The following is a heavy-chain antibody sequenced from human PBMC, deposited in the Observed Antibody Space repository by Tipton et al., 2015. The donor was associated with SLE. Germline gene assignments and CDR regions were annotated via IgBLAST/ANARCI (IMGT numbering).Heavy chain of an antibody. J-gene: IGHJ4*02. CDR1: GSPISSHN. CDR3: ARKRGGSYYDY. D-gene: IGHD1-26*01. V-gene: IGHV4-59*11. CDR2: SSDSGNA. Sequence: TLSPTCTVSGSPISSHNWGWIRQPPGKGLEWVGYSSDSGNANYNPSLRSRVTISVDTSKNQFSLNLKSVSAADTAFYFCARKRGGSYYDYWGQGTLVTVSS.